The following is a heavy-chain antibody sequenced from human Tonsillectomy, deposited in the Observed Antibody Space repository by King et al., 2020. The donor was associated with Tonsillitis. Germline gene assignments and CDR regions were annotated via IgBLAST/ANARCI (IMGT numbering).Heavy chain of an antibody. J-gene: IGHJ4*02. CDR1: GFTFSSYA. CDR2: ISYDGSNK. CDR3: ARDLELLWFGELSRSFDY. Sequence: QLVQSGGGVVQPGRSLRLSCAASGFTFSSYAMHWVRQAPGKGLEWVAVISYDGSNKYYADSVKGRFTISRDNSKNTLYLQMNSLRAEDTAVYYCARDLELLWFGELSRSFDYGAQETLFTVSS. V-gene: IGHV3-30*04. D-gene: IGHD3-10*01.